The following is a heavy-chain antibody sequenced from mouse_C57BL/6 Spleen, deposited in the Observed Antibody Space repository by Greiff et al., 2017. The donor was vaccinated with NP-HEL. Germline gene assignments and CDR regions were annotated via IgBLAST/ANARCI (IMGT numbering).Heavy chain of an antibody. D-gene: IGHD1-1*01. CDR3: TTAYYGSSYDY. CDR1: GFNITDYY. J-gene: IGHJ2*01. Sequence: VQLQQSGAELVRPGASVKLSCTASGFNITDYYMHWVKQRPEQGLEWIGRIDPEDGDTEYAQKFQGKATMTADTSSNTAYLQLSSLTSEDTAVYYCTTAYYGSSYDYWGQGTTLTVSS. V-gene: IGHV14-1*01. CDR2: IDPEDGDT.